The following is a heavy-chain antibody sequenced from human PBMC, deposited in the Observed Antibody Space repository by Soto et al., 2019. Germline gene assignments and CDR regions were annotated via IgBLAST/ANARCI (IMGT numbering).Heavy chain of an antibody. D-gene: IGHD1-1*01. CDR2: ISYEGSNT. J-gene: IGHJ6*02. CDR1: GFTFDTYG. V-gene: IGHV3-30-3*01. CDR3: ARVTPGNNLYYFSGLDF. Sequence: GGSLRLSCVASGFTFDTYGIHRVRQAPGKGLQWVALISYEGSNTYYADSVRGRFTISRDNSKNTLYLQMNTLRPEDTGVYYCARVTPGNNLYYFSGLDFWGQGTSVTVSS.